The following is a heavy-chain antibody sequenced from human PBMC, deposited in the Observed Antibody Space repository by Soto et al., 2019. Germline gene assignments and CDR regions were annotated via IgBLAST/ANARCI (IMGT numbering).Heavy chain of an antibody. Sequence: GPTLVNPTQTLTLTCTFSGFSLSTSGMRVSWIRQPPGKALEWLARIDWDDDKFYSTSLKTRLTISKDTSKNQVVLTMTNMDPVDTATYYCARSRSYYYETSGSSDAFDTWGHGTTVTVS. D-gene: IGHD3-22*01. CDR2: IDWDDDK. V-gene: IGHV2-70*04. J-gene: IGHJ3*02. CDR1: GFSLSTSGMR. CDR3: ARSRSYYYETSGSSDAFDT.